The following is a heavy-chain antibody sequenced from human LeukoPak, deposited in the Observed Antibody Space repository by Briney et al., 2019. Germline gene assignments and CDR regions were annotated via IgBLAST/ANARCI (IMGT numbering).Heavy chain of an antibody. CDR3: DNRHPRRPICLLDY. V-gene: IGHV3-48*03. Sequence: PGGSLRLSCAASGFTPSGYDINWVRQAPGKGLEWVSHITTSGSTIYYADSVKGRFTISRDNAKNSVYLQMNSLRAEDTAVYYFDNRHPRRPICLLDYWGQGTLVTVSS. CDR2: ITTSGSTI. CDR1: GFTPSGYD. D-gene: IGHD5/OR15-5a*01. J-gene: IGHJ4*02.